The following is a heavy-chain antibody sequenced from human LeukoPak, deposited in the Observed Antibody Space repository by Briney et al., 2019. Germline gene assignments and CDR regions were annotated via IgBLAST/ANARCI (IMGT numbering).Heavy chain of an antibody. CDR1: GYTFTDYY. V-gene: IGHV7-4-1*02. Sequence: AAVKVSCKASGYTFTDYYIHWVRQAPGQGLEWMGWINTNTGNPTYAQGFTGRFVFSLDTSVSTAYLQISSLKAEDTAVYYCARAYPKTSRSNYYYYMGVWGKGTTVTVSS. CDR3: ARAYPKTSRSNYYYYMGV. D-gene: IGHD2-2*02. J-gene: IGHJ6*03. CDR2: INTNTGNP.